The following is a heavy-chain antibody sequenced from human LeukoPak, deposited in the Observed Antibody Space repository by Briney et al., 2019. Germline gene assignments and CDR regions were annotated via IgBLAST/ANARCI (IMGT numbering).Heavy chain of an antibody. D-gene: IGHD3-22*01. V-gene: IGHV3-15*01. CDR1: GFTFSNAW. CDR3: TTDMDYYDSSGYPY. CDR2: IRSKTDGGTT. Sequence: GGSLRLSCAASGFTFSNAWMSWVRQAPGKGLEWVGRIRSKTDGGTTDYAAPVKGRFTISRDDSKNTLYLQMNSLKTEDTAVYYCTTDMDYYDSSGYPYWGQGTLVTVSS. J-gene: IGHJ4*02.